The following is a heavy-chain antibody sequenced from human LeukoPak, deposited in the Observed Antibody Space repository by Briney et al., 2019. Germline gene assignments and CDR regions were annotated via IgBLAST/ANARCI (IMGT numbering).Heavy chain of an antibody. J-gene: IGHJ6*02. CDR2: IYCSGST. Sequence: SETLSLTCTVSGGSISSGGYYWSWIRLHPGKGLEWIGYIYCSGSTYYNPSLKSRVTISVDTSKNQFSLKLSSVTAADTAVYYCAREVLRDGMDVWGQGTTVTVSS. V-gene: IGHV4-31*03. CDR3: AREVLRDGMDV. CDR1: GGSISSGGYY. D-gene: IGHD3-3*01.